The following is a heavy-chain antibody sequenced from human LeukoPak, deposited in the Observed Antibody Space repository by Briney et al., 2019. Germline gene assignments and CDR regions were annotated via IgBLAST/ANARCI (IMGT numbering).Heavy chain of an antibody. CDR2: INPNSGGT. J-gene: IGHJ4*02. CDR1: GYTFTGYF. CDR3: ARDLANANFDC. V-gene: IGHV1-2*02. Sequence: ASVKVSCKASGYTFTGYFMHWVRQAPGQGLEWMGWINPNSGGTNYAQKFQGRVTMTRDTSISTVYMELSRLRSDDTAVYYCARDLANANFDCWGQGTLVTVSS.